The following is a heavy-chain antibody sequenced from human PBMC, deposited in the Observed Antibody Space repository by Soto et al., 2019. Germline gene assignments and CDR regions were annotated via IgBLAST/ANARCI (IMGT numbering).Heavy chain of an antibody. V-gene: IGHV2-5*01. D-gene: IGHD5-12*01. CDR1: GFSFTTAGVA. Sequence: QITLQESGPTLVKPTQTLTLTCTFSGFSFTTAGVAVGWIRQTPGGALEWLTLIYYNDDRRFSPSLKTRLTITGDTSKNQVVLSLTNVDPGDTATYFCAHSDGGYEIIYFAFWGQGIPVTVSS. CDR2: IYYNDDR. CDR3: AHSDGGYEIIYFAF. J-gene: IGHJ4*02.